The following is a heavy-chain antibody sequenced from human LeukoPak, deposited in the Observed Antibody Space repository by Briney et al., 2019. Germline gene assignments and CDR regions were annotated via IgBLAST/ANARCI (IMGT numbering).Heavy chain of an antibody. CDR1: GGTFSSYA. V-gene: IGHV1-69*05. CDR3: ARLTGFDLMVPSRAGFDY. J-gene: IGHJ4*02. Sequence: GASVTVSCKASGGTFSSYAISWVRQAPGQGLEWMGGIIPIFGTANYAQKFQGRVTITTDESTSTAYMELSSLRSEDTAVYYCARLTGFDLMVPSRAGFDYWGQGTLVTVSS. CDR2: IIPIFGTA. D-gene: IGHD3-10*01.